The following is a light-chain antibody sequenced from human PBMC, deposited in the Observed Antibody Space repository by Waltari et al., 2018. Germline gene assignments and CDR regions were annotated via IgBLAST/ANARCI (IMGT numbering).Light chain of an antibody. CDR3: QQYNSYSWT. Sequence: DIQMTQSPSTLSASVGERVTITCRVSQSIGSWLAWYQQKPGQDPNLLIYKASSLVSGVPSSFSGSGSGTLFTLTISSLQPDDFATYYCQQYNSYSWTFGQGTKVEVK. J-gene: IGKJ1*01. CDR2: KAS. V-gene: IGKV1-5*03. CDR1: QSIGSW.